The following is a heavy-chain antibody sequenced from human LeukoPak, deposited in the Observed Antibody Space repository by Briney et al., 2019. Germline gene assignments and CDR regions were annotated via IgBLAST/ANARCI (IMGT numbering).Heavy chain of an antibody. V-gene: IGHV3-23*01. CDR1: GFTVSSYA. Sequence: GGSLRLSCAASGFTVSSYAMSWVRQAPGKGLEWVSSIGGSGDNTYYADSVKGRFTISRDNSKNTLYLQMNSLRAEDTGVYYCVRDWDYWGQGTLVTVSS. J-gene: IGHJ4*02. CDR2: IGGSGDNT. CDR3: VRDWDY.